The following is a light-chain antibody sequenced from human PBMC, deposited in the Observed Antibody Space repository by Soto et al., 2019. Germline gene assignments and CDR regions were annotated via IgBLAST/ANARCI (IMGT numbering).Light chain of an antibody. J-gene: IGKJ1*01. CDR3: QQYNRYPG. V-gene: IGKV1-5*01. CDR1: QSISSW. Sequence: DIQMTQSPSTLSASVGDRVTITCRASQSISSWLAWYQQKPGKAPKLLIYDASSLESGVPSRFSGSGSGTEFTLTISSLQPDDFATYYCQQYNRYPGFGQGNKVDIK. CDR2: DAS.